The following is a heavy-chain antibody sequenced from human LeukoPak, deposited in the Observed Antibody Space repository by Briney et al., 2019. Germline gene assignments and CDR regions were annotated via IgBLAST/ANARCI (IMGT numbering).Heavy chain of an antibody. V-gene: IGHV3-30*18. Sequence: PGRSLRLSCAASGFTFSSYGMHWVRRAPGKGLEWVAVISYDGSNKYYADSVKGRSTISRDNSKNTLYLQMNSLRAEDTAVYYRAKDHAGTFDYWGQGTLVTVSS. D-gene: IGHD6-13*01. CDR2: ISYDGSNK. J-gene: IGHJ4*02. CDR3: AKDHAGTFDY. CDR1: GFTFSSYG.